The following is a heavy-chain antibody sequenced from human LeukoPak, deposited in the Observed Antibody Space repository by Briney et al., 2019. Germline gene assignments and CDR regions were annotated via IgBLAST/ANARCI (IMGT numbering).Heavy chain of an antibody. CDR3: ARGVGATLYYYYYMDV. J-gene: IGHJ6*03. CDR1: GGSISSGSYY. CDR2: IYTSGST. D-gene: IGHD1-26*01. Sequence: SETLSLTCTVSGGSISSGSYYWSWIRQPAGKGLEWIGRIYTSGSTNYNPSLKSQVTISVDTSKNQFSLKLSSVTAADTAVYYCARGVGATLYYYYYMDVWGKGTTVTISS. V-gene: IGHV4-61*02.